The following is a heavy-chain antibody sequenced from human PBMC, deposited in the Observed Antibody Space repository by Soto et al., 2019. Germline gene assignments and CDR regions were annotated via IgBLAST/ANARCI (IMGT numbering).Heavy chain of an antibody. V-gene: IGHV4-30-2*01. CDR3: ARDPGR. CDR2: IYHSGIT. CDR1: GGSISSGGYS. Sequence: QLQLQESGSGLVKPSQTLSLTCAVSGGSISSGGYSWSWIRQPPGKGLEWIGYIYHSGITYYNQSLKRRVTITLDRSKKQFSMKLSSVTPAYRAVYYWARDPGRWGQGTLVTVSS. J-gene: IGHJ4*02.